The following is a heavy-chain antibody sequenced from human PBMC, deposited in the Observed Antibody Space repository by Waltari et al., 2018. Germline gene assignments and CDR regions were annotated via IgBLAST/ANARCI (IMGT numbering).Heavy chain of an antibody. CDR2: ISGSGDDT. Sequence: EVILLESGGGLVRPGGSLRLHFVPSGFCFGSYVLSWVCQPPGKGLEWVSGISGSGDDTYYADSVKGRFTVSRDNSKNTLYLQMPSLRVADTAVYYCAKGTAHYGMDVWGQGTTVTVSS. V-gene: IGHV3-23*01. CDR3: AKGTAHYGMDV. J-gene: IGHJ6*02. CDR1: GFCFGSYV. D-gene: IGHD2-8*02.